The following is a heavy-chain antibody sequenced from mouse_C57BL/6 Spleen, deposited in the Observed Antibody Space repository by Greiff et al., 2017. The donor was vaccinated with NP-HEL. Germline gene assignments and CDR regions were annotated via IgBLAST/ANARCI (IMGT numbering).Heavy chain of an antibody. CDR3: ARYSRYWYFDV. V-gene: IGHV1-82*01. J-gene: IGHJ1*03. CDR2: IYPGDGDT. CDR1: GYAFSSSW. Sequence: QVQLQQSGPELVKPGASVKISCKASGYAFSSSWMNWVKQRPGKGLEWIGRIYPGDGDTNYNGKFKGKATLTADKSSSTAYMQLSSLTSEDSAVYFCARYSRYWYFDVWGTGTTVTVSS. D-gene: IGHD2-12*01.